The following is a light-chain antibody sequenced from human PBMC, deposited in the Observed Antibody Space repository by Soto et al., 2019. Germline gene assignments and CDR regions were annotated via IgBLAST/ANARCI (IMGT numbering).Light chain of an antibody. CDR1: SSDVGNGYDS. V-gene: IGLV2-14*03. J-gene: IGLJ3*02. Sequence: QSALTQPASVSGSPGQSITISCTGTSSDVGNGYDSVSWYQQHPGKAPKLVIYRNSQRPSGVPDRFSGSKSGSSATLAISGLRSDDEAEYYCAAWEDSMSGPVFGGGTKLTVL. CDR2: RNS. CDR3: AAWEDSMSGPV.